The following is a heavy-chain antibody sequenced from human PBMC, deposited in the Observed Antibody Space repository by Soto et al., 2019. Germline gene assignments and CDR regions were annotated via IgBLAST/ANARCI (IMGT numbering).Heavy chain of an antibody. Sequence: QVQLVQSGAEVKKPGASVKVSCKAAGYTFTSYDINWVRQAAVQGLEWMGWMNPNSGNTGYAQKFQGGVAMTRNTAISTAYMKLSSLRSEDTGVYYCARGKGDYIWGRYRSDAFDIWGQGTMVTVSS. CDR1: GYTFTSYD. D-gene: IGHD3-16*02. CDR2: MNPNSGNT. J-gene: IGHJ3*02. V-gene: IGHV1-8*01. CDR3: ARGKGDYIWGRYRSDAFDI.